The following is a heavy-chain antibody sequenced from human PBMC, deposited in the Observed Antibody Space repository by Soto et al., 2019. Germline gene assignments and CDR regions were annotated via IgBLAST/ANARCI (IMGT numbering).Heavy chain of an antibody. CDR1: GFIFDDFA. V-gene: IGHV3-9*01. CDR3: TKVGGLYDVWSGPLHFDL. Sequence: EAQLVESGGGFVQPGRSLRLSCAGSGFIFDDFAIHWVRQAPGKGLEVVSGISWNSDSIGYADSVKGRFTISRDNAKNALYLQMNRLRGADTALYYCTKVGGLYDVWSGPLHFDLWGQGTLVTVSS. J-gene: IGHJ4*02. CDR2: ISWNSDSI. D-gene: IGHD3-3*01.